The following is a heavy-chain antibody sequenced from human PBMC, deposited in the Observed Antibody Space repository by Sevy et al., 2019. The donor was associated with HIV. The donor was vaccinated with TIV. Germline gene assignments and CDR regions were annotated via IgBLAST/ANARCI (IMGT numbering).Heavy chain of an antibody. D-gene: IGHD6-19*01. CDR3: ARAGSGFPILDY. CDR1: GFTVSSNY. CDR2: IYSGGST. Sequence: IPAGGSLRLSCAASGFTVSSNYMSWVRQAPGKGLEWVSVIYSGGSTYYADSVKGRFTISRDNSKNTLYLQMNSLRAEDTAVYYCARAGSGFPILDYWGQGTLVTVSS. V-gene: IGHV3-53*01. J-gene: IGHJ4*02.